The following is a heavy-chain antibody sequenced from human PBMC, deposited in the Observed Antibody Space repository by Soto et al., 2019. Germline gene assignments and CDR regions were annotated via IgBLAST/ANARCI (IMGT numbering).Heavy chain of an antibody. D-gene: IGHD4-17*01. CDR3: ARGGNRRLRHYCYYGMDV. CDR2: MNPNSGNT. J-gene: IGHJ6*02. V-gene: IGHV1-8*01. Sequence: GASVKVSCKASGYTFTSYDISWVRQATGQGLEWMGWMNPNSGNTGYAQKFQGRVTMTRNTSISTAYMELSSLRSEDTAVYYCARGGNRRLRHYCYYGMDVWGQGTTVTVSS. CDR1: GYTFTSYD.